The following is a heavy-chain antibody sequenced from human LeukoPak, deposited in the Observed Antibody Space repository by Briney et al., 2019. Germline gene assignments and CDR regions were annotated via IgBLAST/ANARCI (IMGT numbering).Heavy chain of an antibody. Sequence: PWGSLRLSCVVSGFTLSNYGMTWVRQAPGKGLEWVAGISGSGGGTNYADSVKGRFTISRDNPKNTLYLQMNSLRAEDSAVYFCAKRGVVIRVFLVGFHKEAYYFDSWGQGALVTVSS. V-gene: IGHV3-23*01. J-gene: IGHJ4*02. CDR3: AKRGVVIRVFLVGFHKEAYYFDS. CDR2: ISGSGGGT. CDR1: GFTLSNYG. D-gene: IGHD2-21*01.